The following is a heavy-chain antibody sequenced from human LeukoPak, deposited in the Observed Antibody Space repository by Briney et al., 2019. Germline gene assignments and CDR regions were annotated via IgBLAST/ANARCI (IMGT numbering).Heavy chain of an antibody. CDR2: ISHDGSNK. CDR3: AKASSDQPKRGYSGYDYVNYYYYMDV. J-gene: IGHJ6*03. D-gene: IGHD5-12*01. V-gene: IGHV3-30*18. CDR1: GFTFSSYG. Sequence: SGGSLRPSCAASGFTFSSYGMHWVRQAPGKGLEWVAVISHDGSNKYYADSVKGRFTISRDNSKNTLYLQMNSLRAEDTAVYYCAKASSDQPKRGYSGYDYVNYYYYMDVWGKGTTVTVSS.